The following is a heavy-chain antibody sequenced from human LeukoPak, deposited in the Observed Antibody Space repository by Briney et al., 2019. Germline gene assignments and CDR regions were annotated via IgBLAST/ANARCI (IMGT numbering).Heavy chain of an antibody. CDR2: INIDDTNA. CDR1: GFTFRNYL. J-gene: IGHJ3*02. CDR3: GRGGDVIDI. V-gene: IGHV3-74*01. Sequence: GGSLRLSCAVSGFTFRNYLMHWVCQAPGKGLVWVSRINIDDTNAYADSVEGRFTISRDNRKNTLYLQMNSLRAEDTAVYFCGRGGDVIDIWAQGTTVIVSS.